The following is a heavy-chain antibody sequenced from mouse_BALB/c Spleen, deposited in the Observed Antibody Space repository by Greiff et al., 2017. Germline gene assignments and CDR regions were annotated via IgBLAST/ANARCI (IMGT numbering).Heavy chain of an antibody. D-gene: IGHD2-14*01. Sequence: EVKLMESGPGLVKPSQSLSLTCTVTGYSITSDYAWNWIRQFPGNKLEWMGYISYSGSTSYNPSLKSRISITRDTSKNQFFLQLNSVTTEDTATYYCARGYGGMDYWGQGTSVTVSS. CDR3: ARGYGGMDY. J-gene: IGHJ4*01. CDR2: ISYSGST. V-gene: IGHV3-2*02. CDR1: GYSITSDYA.